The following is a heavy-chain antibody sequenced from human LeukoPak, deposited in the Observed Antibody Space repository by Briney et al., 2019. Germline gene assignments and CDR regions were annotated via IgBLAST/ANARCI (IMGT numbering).Heavy chain of an antibody. Sequence: SQTLSLTCTVSGGSISSGGYSWSWIRQHPGKGLEWIGYIYYSGSTYYNPSLKSRVTISVDTSKNQFSLKLSSVTAADTAVYYCARGQGTVTTHWGQGTLVTVSS. D-gene: IGHD4-17*01. V-gene: IGHV4-31*03. J-gene: IGHJ4*02. CDR2: IYYSGST. CDR1: GGSISSGGYS. CDR3: ARGQGTVTTH.